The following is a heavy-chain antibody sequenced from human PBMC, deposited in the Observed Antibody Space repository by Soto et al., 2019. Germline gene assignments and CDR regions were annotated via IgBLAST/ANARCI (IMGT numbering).Heavy chain of an antibody. Sequence: EVQLVESGGGLVKPGGSLRLSCAASGFTFSSYSRNWVRQAPGKGLEWVSSISSSSSYIYYAYSVKGRFTISRDNATNSLYLQMNSRRAEDTAVYYCARDWYGRFGELLFADYWGQGTLVTVSS. D-gene: IGHD3-10*01. V-gene: IGHV3-21*01. CDR2: ISSSSSYI. CDR3: ARDWYGRFGELLFADY. J-gene: IGHJ4*02. CDR1: GFTFSSYS.